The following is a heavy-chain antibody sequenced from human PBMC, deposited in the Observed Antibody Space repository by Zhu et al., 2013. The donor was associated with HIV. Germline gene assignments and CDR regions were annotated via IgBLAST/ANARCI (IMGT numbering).Heavy chain of an antibody. CDR2: IMPIFGSA. V-gene: IGHV1-69*01. CDR3: AADHGRDSGDYGGNYYYHIAV. J-gene: IGHJ6*02. D-gene: IGHD4-17*01. CDR1: GVNFRTSA. Sequence: QVQLVQSGAEMKKPGSSVRVSCKASGVNFRTSAISWVRQAPGQGLEWMGGIMPIFGSADYAQNFQGRVTITADETTNTAHMDLSSLRSEDTAVYYCAADHGRDSGDYGGNYYYHIAVWGQGTTVIVSS.